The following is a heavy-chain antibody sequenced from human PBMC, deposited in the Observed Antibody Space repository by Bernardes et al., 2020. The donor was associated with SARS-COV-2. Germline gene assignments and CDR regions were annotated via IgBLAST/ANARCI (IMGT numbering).Heavy chain of an antibody. V-gene: IGHV5-51*01. D-gene: IGHD6-19*01. J-gene: IGHJ6*02. Sequence: GASLKISSKGSGYSFTSYWIGWVRQMPGKGLEWMGIIYPGDSDTRYSPSFQGQVTISADKSISTAYLQWSSLKASDTAMYYCARLNEGVGIAVAGTHRDYYYGMDVWGQGTTVTVSS. CDR1: GYSFTSYW. CDR2: IYPGDSDT. CDR3: ARLNEGVGIAVAGTHRDYYYGMDV.